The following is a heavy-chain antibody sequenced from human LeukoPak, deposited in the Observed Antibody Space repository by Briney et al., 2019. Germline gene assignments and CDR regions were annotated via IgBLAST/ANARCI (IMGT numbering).Heavy chain of an antibody. V-gene: IGHV3-23*01. D-gene: IGHD3-22*01. CDR2: ISLSGGNT. CDR3: TSYYYDSRGYHHYYDS. Sequence: GGSLRLSCAASGFTFSSYAMSWVRQAPGKGLEWVSAISLSGGNTYYADSVKGRFSISRDNSKNTLWLQMDGLRAEDTAIYYCTSYYYDSRGYHHYYDSWGQGTLVTVSS. CDR1: GFTFSSYA. J-gene: IGHJ4*02.